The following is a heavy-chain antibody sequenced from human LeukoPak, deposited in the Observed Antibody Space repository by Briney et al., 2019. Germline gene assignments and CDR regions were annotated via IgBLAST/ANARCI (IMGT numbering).Heavy chain of an antibody. V-gene: IGHV3-23*01. CDR2: ISGIGGST. CDR1: GFTFSSYA. Sequence: GGSLRLSCAASGFTFSSYAMSWVRQAPGKGLEWVSGISGIGGSTYYADSVKGRFTISRDNAKNSLYLQMNNLRAEDTAVYYCVRDGPRYCRGGSCYTYYFDYWGQGTLVTVSS. J-gene: IGHJ4*02. CDR3: VRDGPRYCRGGSCYTYYFDY. D-gene: IGHD2-15*01.